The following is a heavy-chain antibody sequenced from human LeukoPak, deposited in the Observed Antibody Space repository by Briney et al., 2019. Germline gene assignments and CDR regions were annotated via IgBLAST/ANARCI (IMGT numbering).Heavy chain of an antibody. CDR2: ISGSGGYT. CDR1: GFTFRSYG. Sequence: GGSLRLSCAASGFTFRSYGMSWVRQAPGKGPEWVSSISGSGGYTYYADSVQGRFTISRDNSKNTLSLQMSSLRAEDAAIYYCATSPDIEASGALYYLDFWGQGTLVSVSS. D-gene: IGHD7-27*01. V-gene: IGHV3-23*01. CDR3: ATSPDIEASGALYYLDF. J-gene: IGHJ4*02.